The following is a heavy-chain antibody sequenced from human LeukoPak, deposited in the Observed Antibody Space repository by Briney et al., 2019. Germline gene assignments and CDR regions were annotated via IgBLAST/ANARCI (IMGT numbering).Heavy chain of an antibody. CDR2: IYYTGST. CDR1: GGFISSGGYY. J-gene: IGHJ4*02. D-gene: IGHD2-15*01. CDR3: ASHCSGGTCYRYYFGN. Sequence: PSQTLSLTCTVSGGFISSGGYYWSWIRQHPGQGLEWIGYIYYTGSTYYNPSLKSRASISVDPSNNQFSLKLSSVSAADTAVYYCASHCSGGTCYRYYFGNRGQGTLVTVSS. V-gene: IGHV4-31*03.